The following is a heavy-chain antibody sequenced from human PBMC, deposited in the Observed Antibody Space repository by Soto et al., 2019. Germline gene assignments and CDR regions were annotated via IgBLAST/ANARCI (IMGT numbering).Heavy chain of an antibody. CDR2: ISAYNGNT. V-gene: IGHV1-18*01. CDR3: ARYRPRCSGGSCYSGGSVDY. Sequence: GASVKVSCKASGYTFTSYGISWVRQAPGQGLEWMGWISAYNGNTNYAQKLQGGVTMTTDTSTSTAYMELRSLRSDETAVYYCARYRPRCSGGSCYSGGSVDYWGQGTLVTVSS. J-gene: IGHJ4*02. D-gene: IGHD2-15*01. CDR1: GYTFTSYG.